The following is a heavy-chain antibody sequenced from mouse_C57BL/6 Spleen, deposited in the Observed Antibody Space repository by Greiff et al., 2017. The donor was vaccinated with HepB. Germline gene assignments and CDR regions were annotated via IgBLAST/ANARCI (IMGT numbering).Heavy chain of an antibody. Sequence: VQLKQSGPELVKPGASVKISCKASGYSFTGYYMNWVKQSPEKSLEWIGEINPSTGGTTYNQKFKAKATLTVDKSSSTAYMQLKSLTSEDSAVYYCARSGDYDEDWFAYWGQGTLVTVSA. D-gene: IGHD2-4*01. CDR1: GYSFTGYY. J-gene: IGHJ3*01. CDR2: INPSTGGT. CDR3: ARSGDYDEDWFAY. V-gene: IGHV1-42*01.